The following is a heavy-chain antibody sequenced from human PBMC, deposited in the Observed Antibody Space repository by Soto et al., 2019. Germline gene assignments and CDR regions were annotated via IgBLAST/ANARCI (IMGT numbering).Heavy chain of an antibody. CDR3: ARTLYSYGPRFDY. CDR1: GGTLISSSYY. V-gene: IGHV4-39*07. CDR2: IYYSGST. Sequence: SETLSLTCTVYGGTLISSSYYWGWIRQPPGKGLEWIGNIYYSGSTNYNPSLKSRVTISVDTSKNQFSLKLSSVTAADTAVYYCARTLYSYGPRFDYWGQGTLVTVSS. D-gene: IGHD5-18*01. J-gene: IGHJ4*02.